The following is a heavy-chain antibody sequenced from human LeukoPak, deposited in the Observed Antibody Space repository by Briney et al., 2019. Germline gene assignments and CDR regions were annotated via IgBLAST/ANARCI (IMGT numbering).Heavy chain of an antibody. CDR2: IYSGGTT. J-gene: IGHJ4*02. Sequence: GGSLRLSCAASGFTVSTNCMTWVRQAPWKELEWVSTIYSGGTTYYADSVMGRFTISRHNSRNTLYLQMNSLRAEDTAVYYCARVDTVMAYYFDLWGQGTLVTVSS. D-gene: IGHD5-18*01. CDR1: GFTVSTNC. CDR3: ARVDTVMAYYFDL. V-gene: IGHV3-53*04.